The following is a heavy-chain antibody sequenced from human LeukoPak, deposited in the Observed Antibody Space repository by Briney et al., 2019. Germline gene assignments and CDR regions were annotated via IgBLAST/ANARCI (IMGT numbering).Heavy chain of an antibody. J-gene: IGHJ4*02. CDR3: ASGLTGAFDY. CDR2: ISYDGSNK. Sequence: GRSLRLSCAASGFTFSSYAMHWVRQAPGKGLEWVAVISYDGSNKYYADSVKGRFTISRDNSKNTLYLQMNSLRAEDTAVYYCASGLTGAFDYWGQGTLVTVSS. D-gene: IGHD1-26*01. CDR1: GFTFSSYA. V-gene: IGHV3-30*14.